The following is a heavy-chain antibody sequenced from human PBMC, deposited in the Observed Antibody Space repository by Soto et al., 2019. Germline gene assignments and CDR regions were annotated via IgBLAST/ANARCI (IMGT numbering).Heavy chain of an antibody. J-gene: IGHJ5*02. D-gene: IGHD3-3*01. Sequence: EVQLVESGGGLVQPGGSLRLSCAASGFTFRNHEMNWVRQAPGKGLEWISYISNSDSSTSYADSVRGRFTISRDDAKNSLYLQMNSLRVEDTGVYYCARDRAIFGDVDLDPWGQGTLVTVSS. CDR2: ISNSDSST. CDR3: ARDRAIFGDVDLDP. V-gene: IGHV3-48*03. CDR1: GFTFRNHE.